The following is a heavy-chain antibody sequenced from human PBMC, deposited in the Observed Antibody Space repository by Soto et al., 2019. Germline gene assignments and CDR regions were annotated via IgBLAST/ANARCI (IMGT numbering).Heavy chain of an antibody. CDR2: IAYDGRNK. V-gene: IGHV3-30*04. CDR3: ARELERVFDY. D-gene: IGHD1-1*01. J-gene: IGHJ4*02. CDR1: GFTFSSYA. Sequence: QVQLVESGGGVVQPGRSLRLSCAASGFTFSSYAMHWVRQAPGKGLEWVAVIAYDGRNKYYADSVKGRFTISRDNSKNTLYLQMHSLRMEDTAVYYCARELERVFDYWGQGTLVTVSS.